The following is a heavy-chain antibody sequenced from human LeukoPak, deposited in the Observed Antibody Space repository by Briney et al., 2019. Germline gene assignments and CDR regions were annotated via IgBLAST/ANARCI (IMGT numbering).Heavy chain of an antibody. V-gene: IGHV4-34*01. CDR2: INHSGST. J-gene: IGHJ4*02. Sequence: PSETLSLTCAVYGGSFSGYYWSWIRQPPGKGLEWIGEINHSGSTNCNPSLKSRVTISVDTSKNQFSLKLSSVTAADTAVYYCARGRRNDYVWGSYRSGYFDYWGQGTLVTVSS. CDR3: ARGRRNDYVWGSYRSGYFDY. D-gene: IGHD3-16*02. CDR1: GGSFSGYY.